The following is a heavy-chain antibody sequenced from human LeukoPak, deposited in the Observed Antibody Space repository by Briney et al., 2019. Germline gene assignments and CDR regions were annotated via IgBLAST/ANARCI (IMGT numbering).Heavy chain of an antibody. CDR2: IRDFGGES. CDR3: AREPTSETPVVC. Sequence: ASVKVSCKASGYTFTSYFIHWVRQAPGQGLEWMGWIRDFGGESKFAQSFRGGVTKTRDTSINTAFLALTSLRADDGAVYFCAREPTSETPVVCWGQGSLVVVSS. V-gene: IGHV1-2*02. J-gene: IGHJ4*02. D-gene: IGHD2/OR15-2a*01. CDR1: GYTFTSYF.